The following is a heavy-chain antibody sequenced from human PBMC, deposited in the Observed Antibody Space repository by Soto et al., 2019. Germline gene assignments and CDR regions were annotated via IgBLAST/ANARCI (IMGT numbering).Heavy chain of an antibody. V-gene: IGHV3-74*01. CDR2: IKTDGSVT. CDR3: ARVGVGAYYFVY. J-gene: IGHJ4*02. D-gene: IGHD1-26*01. Sequence: EVQLVESGGGVVQPGGSVRLSCAASGFTFSSYWMHWVRQAPGKGLVWVSRIKTDGSVTSYADSVKGRFTISRDNAKNTLYLQMNSLRAEDTAVYYCARVGVGAYYFVYWGQGTLVTVSS. CDR1: GFTFSSYW.